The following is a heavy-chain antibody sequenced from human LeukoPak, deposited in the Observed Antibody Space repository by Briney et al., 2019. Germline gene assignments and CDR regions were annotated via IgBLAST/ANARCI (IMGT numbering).Heavy chain of an antibody. CDR3: ARDPVVGGTLHYLDY. V-gene: IGHV1-2*02. Sequence: ASVKVSCTASGYTFTGYYIHWVRQAPGQGLEWMGWINPNSGVTNYAQRFQGRVTMTRDTSISTAYMELSRLRSDDTAVYYCARDPVVGGTLHYLDYWDQGTLVTVSS. J-gene: IGHJ4*02. CDR2: INPNSGVT. CDR1: GYTFTGYY. D-gene: IGHD2-2*01.